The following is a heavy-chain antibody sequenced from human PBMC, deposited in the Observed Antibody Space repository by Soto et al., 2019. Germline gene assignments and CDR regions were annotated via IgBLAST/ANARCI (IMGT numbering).Heavy chain of an antibody. Sequence: PGGSRRRSCAASGFTFTSFWMDWVGQAPGKGLEWVANINPDGNEKHYVDSVKGRFTISRDNAKNSLYLQMSGLTAEDSALYYCSRSLDSWGQGTRVTVSS. J-gene: IGHJ4*02. CDR3: SRSLDS. CDR2: INPDGNEK. CDR1: GFTFTSFW. V-gene: IGHV3-7*01.